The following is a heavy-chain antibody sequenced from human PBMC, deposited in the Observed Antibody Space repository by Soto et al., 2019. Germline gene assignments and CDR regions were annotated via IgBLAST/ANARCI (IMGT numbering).Heavy chain of an antibody. D-gene: IGHD2-2*01. Sequence: SETLALTCTVSGGSISSGGYYWSWIRQHPGKGLEWIGYIYYSGSTYYNPSLKSRVTISVDTSKNQFSLKLSSVTAADTAVYYCARGGIVVVPAAGSLGVYFDYWGHGTLATVSS. V-gene: IGHV4-31*03. CDR2: IYYSGST. CDR3: ARGGIVVVPAAGSLGVYFDY. J-gene: IGHJ4*01. CDR1: GGSISSGGYY.